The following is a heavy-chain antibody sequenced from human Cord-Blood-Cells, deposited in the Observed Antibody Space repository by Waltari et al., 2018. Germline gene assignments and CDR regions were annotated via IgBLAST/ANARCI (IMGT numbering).Heavy chain of an antibody. CDR1: GFTVSSTQ. D-gene: IGHD3-3*01. J-gene: IGHJ4*02. Sequence: EVPLVATGGGLIQPGGSLRPSCAASGFTVSSTQMSWVLRAPGKVVEWVSVIYSGGITYYADSVKGLFTISRDNSKNTLYLQMNSLGAEDTAVYYCAREDDFWSGYYDYWGQGTLVTVSS. CDR2: IYSGGIT. V-gene: IGHV3-53*02. CDR3: AREDDFWSGYYDY.